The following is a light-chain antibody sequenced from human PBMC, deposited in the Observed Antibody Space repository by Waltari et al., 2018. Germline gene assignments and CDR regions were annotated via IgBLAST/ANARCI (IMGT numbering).Light chain of an antibody. CDR1: QGIDNY. Sequence: DIQMTQSPSSLSASVGDSITITCRASQGIDNYLAWFQQKPGKAPQSLIYPASTLQSWVPSKFSCSGFWTDFTLTINGLQPEDFATYFCQQDYSYPHTFGQGTRLEVK. CDR3: QQDYSYPHT. J-gene: IGKJ2*01. CDR2: PAS. V-gene: IGKV1-16*02.